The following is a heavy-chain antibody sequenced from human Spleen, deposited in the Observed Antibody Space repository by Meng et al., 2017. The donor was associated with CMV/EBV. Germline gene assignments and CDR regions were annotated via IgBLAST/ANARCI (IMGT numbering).Heavy chain of an antibody. J-gene: IGHJ4*02. CDR3: ARDVVGATG. V-gene: IGHV3-74*01. Sequence: GESLKISCAASGFTFSSYGMHWVRQSPGRGLVWVSRINGDGTSTSYADSVKGRFTISRDNAENTLYLQMNSVRAEDTALYYCARDVVGATGWGQGTLVTVSS. CDR1: GFTFSSYG. CDR2: INGDGTST. D-gene: IGHD1-26*01.